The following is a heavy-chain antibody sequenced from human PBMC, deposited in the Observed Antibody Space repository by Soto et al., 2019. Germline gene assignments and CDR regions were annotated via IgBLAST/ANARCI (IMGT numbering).Heavy chain of an antibody. CDR2: IDTSGTKI. D-gene: IGHD3-3*01. CDR3: ASHYDMWSGYLSPVDY. V-gene: IGHV3-11*01. Sequence: QVQLGESGGDLVKPGGSLRLSCAASGYTFSDYYMSWIRQAPGKGLEWNSYIDTSGTKIYYADSVKGRFTITRDNAKNSLYLEMNSLRDEDTAVYYCASHYDMWSGYLSPVDYWGQGTLVTVSS. CDR1: GYTFSDYY. J-gene: IGHJ4*02.